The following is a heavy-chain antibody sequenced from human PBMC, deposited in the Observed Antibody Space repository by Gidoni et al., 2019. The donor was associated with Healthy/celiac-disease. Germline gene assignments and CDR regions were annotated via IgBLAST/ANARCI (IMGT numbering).Heavy chain of an antibody. D-gene: IGHD6-19*01. V-gene: IGHV4-34*01. CDR1: AGSFSGYY. Sequence: QVQLQQWGAGLFKPSETLSLTCAVYAGSFSGYYWSWIRQPPGKGLEWIGEINHSGSTNYNPSLKSRVTISVDTSKNQFSLKLSSVTAADTAVYYCARGGSLAVAGATTRFDPWGQGTLVTVSS. CDR2: INHSGST. CDR3: ARGGSLAVAGATTRFDP. J-gene: IGHJ5*02.